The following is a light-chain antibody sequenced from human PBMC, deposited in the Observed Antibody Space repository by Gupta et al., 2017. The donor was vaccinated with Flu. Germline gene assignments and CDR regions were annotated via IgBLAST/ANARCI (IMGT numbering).Light chain of an antibody. V-gene: IGKV4-1*01. CDR2: WAT. CDR1: QSVLYDSTEKDY. CDR3: QQDDYVPFT. Sequence: SLGERATINCKSSQSVLYDSTEKDYLSWYQQKPGQPPKLLISWATTRESGVPDRFSDSGSGTDFTLTIASLQAEDVAVYYCQQDDYVPFTFGRGTKVEIK. J-gene: IGKJ4*01.